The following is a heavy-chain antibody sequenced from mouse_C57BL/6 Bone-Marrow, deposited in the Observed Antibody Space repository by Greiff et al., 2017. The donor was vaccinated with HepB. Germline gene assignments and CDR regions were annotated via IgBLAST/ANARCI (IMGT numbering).Heavy chain of an antibody. Sequence: EVQLQQSGPVLARPGASVKMSCKTSGYTFTSYWMHWVKQRPGQGLEWIGAIYPGNSDTSYNQKFKGKAKLTAVTSASTAYMELSSLTNEDSAVYYCTLPGLITTAYYFDYWGQGTTLTVSS. CDR1: GYTFTSYW. CDR3: TLPGLITTAYYFDY. CDR2: IYPGNSDT. V-gene: IGHV1-5*01. J-gene: IGHJ2*01. D-gene: IGHD1-1*01.